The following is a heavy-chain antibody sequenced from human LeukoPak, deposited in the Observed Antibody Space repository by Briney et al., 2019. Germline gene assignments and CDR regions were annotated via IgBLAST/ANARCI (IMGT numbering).Heavy chain of an antibody. J-gene: IGHJ6*03. Sequence: PSETLSLTCTVSGGSISSGGYYWSWIRQHPGKGLEWIGYIYYSGSTYYNPSLKSRVTISVDTSKNQFSLKLSSVTAADTALYYCARDGGSGSNRYYYYMDVWGKGTTVTVSS. V-gene: IGHV4-31*03. CDR2: IYYSGST. CDR3: ARDGGSGSNRYYYYMDV. D-gene: IGHD3-10*01. CDR1: GGSISSGGYY.